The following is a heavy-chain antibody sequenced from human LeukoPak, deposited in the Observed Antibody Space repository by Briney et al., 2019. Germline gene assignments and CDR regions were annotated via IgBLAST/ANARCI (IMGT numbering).Heavy chain of an antibody. J-gene: IGHJ5*02. D-gene: IGHD4-11*01. CDR3: ARDRRDYGNFVWYDP. V-gene: IGHV4-39*07. CDR2: VFHTGRT. Sequence: SETLSLTCTVSGGSISRSNHYWGWIRQPPGKGPEWIGSVFHTGRTYYNVSLNSRLTISVDTSKNQFSLKMTSVTAADTAVYFCARDRRDYGNFVWYDPWGQGILVTVSS. CDR1: GGSISRSNHY.